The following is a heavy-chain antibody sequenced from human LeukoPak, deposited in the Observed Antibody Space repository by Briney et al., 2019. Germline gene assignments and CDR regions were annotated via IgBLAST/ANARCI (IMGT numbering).Heavy chain of an antibody. J-gene: IGHJ4*02. V-gene: IGHV4-59*01. CDR2: IYHSGNTHSGNT. CDR1: GGSISSYY. D-gene: IGHD4-17*01. CDR3: ARGASGLTYDYGVN. Sequence: PSETLSLTCTVSGGSISSYYWSWIRQPPGKGLEWIGYIYHSGNTHSGNTHYNPSLKSRVTISVDTSKNQFSLKLSSVTAADTAVYYCARGASGLTYDYGVNWGQGTLVTVSS.